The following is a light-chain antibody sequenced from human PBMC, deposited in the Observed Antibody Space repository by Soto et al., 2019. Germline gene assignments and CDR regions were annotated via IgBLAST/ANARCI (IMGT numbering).Light chain of an antibody. V-gene: IGLV2-23*02. J-gene: IGLJ1*01. Sequence: QSVLTQPASVSGSPGQSITISCTGTSSDVGGYNLVSWFQHHPGKVPKLMIYEVSKRPSGVSNRFSGSKSGNTASLTISGLQAEDEADYHCCSYAGSTTFYVFGTGTKVTVL. CDR1: SSDVGGYNL. CDR3: CSYAGSTTFYV. CDR2: EVS.